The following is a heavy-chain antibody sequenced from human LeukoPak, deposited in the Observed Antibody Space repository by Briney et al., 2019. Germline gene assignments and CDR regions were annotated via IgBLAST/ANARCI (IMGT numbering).Heavy chain of an antibody. J-gene: IGHJ3*02. CDR3: AREEALTVTKDAFDI. Sequence: GGSLRLSCAAAGFSFSTYEMNWVRQAPGKGLEWVSYISSSGSTIYYADSVKGRFTISRDSAKNSPYLQMNSLRAEDTAVYYCAREEALTVTKDAFDIWGQGTMVTVSS. CDR1: GFSFSTYE. CDR2: ISSSGSTI. V-gene: IGHV3-48*03. D-gene: IGHD4-17*01.